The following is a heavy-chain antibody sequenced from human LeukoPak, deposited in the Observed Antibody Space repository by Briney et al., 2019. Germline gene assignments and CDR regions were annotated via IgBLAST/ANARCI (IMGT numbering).Heavy chain of an antibody. Sequence: GGSLRLSCAASGFTFSSYSMNWVRQAPGKGLEWVANIKQDGSEKYYVNSVKGRFTISRDNAKNSLYLQMNSLRAEDTAVYYCARDSLGYCSSTSCYPYYYYYYYMDVWGKGTTVTVSS. J-gene: IGHJ6*03. D-gene: IGHD2-2*01. CDR3: ARDSLGYCSSTSCYPYYYYYYYMDV. CDR2: IKQDGSEK. V-gene: IGHV3-7*01. CDR1: GFTFSSYS.